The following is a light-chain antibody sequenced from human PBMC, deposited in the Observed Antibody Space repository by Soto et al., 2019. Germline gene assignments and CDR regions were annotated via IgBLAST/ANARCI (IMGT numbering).Light chain of an antibody. V-gene: IGLV2-18*01. CDR3: SLYTSSSTYF. CDR2: EVS. CDR1: SSDVGSYNR. Sequence: QSALTQPPSVSGSPGQSVTISCTGTSSDVGSYNRVSWYQQPPGTAPKLMLYEVSNRPSGVPDRFSGSKSGNTASLTISGLQAEDEADYYCSLYTSSSTYFFGTGTKVTVL. J-gene: IGLJ1*01.